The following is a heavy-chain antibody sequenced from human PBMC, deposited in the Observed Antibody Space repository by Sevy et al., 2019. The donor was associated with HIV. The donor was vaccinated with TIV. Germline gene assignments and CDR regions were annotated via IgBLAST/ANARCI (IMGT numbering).Heavy chain of an antibody. CDR2: INHSGST. CDR1: GGPFSGYY. CDR3: ARHCSSTSCSHAFDI. J-gene: IGHJ3*02. D-gene: IGHD2-2*01. Sequence: SETLSLTCAVYGGPFSGYYWSWIRQPPGKGLEWIGEINHSGSTNYNPSLKSRVTISGDTSKNQFSLKVSSVTAADTAVYYCARHCSSTSCSHAFDIWGQGTMVTVSS. V-gene: IGHV4-34*01.